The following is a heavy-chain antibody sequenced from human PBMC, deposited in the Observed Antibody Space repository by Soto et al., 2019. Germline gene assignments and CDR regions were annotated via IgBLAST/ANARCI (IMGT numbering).Heavy chain of an antibody. J-gene: IGHJ4*02. V-gene: IGHV3-21*01. CDR2: ISSSSSYI. Sequence: EVQLVESGGGLVKPGGSLRLSCAASGFTFSSYSMNWVRQAPGKGLEWVSSISSSSSYIYYADSVKGRFTISRDNAKNSLYLQMNSLRAEATAVYYCARAIYARSVPPFDYWGQGTLVTVSS. D-gene: IGHD3-22*01. CDR1: GFTFSSYS. CDR3: ARAIYARSVPPFDY.